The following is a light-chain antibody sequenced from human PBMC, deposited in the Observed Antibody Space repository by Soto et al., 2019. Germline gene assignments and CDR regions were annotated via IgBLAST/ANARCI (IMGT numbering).Light chain of an antibody. CDR2: DAS. J-gene: IGKJ1*01. Sequence: EIVLTQSPGTLSLSPGERATLSCRASQSISSNYLAWYQHKPGQAPRLLIYDASSKATGTPDRFSGSGSGTDFTLTISSLQPEDFATYYCQQSYSTLWTFGQGTKVDIK. CDR1: QSISSNY. CDR3: QQSYSTLWT. V-gene: IGKV3D-20*02.